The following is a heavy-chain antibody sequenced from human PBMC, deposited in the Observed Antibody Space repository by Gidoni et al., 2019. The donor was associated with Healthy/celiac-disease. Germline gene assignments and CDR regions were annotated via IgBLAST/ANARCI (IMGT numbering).Heavy chain of an antibody. V-gene: IGHV3-7*01. CDR3: AREGNYYDFFDY. D-gene: IGHD3-22*01. CDR1: GFAFSSYW. CDR2: IKQDGSEK. J-gene: IGHJ4*02. Sequence: EVQLVESGGGLVQPGGSLRLSCAASGFAFSSYWLSWVSQAPGKGLEWVANIKQDGSEKYYVDSVKGRFTSSRDNAKNSLYLQMNSLRAEDTAVYYCAREGNYYDFFDYWGQGTLVTVSS.